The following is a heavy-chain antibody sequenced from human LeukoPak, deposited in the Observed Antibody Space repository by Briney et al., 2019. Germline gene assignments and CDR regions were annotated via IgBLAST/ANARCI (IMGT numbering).Heavy chain of an antibody. CDR2: IYHSGST. V-gene: IGHV4-4*02. D-gene: IGHD5-18*01. J-gene: IGHJ4*02. Sequence: SETLSLTCAVSGGSISSSNWWSWVRQPPGKGLEWIGEIYHSGSTNYNPSLKSRVTISVAKSKNQFSLKLSSVTAADTAVYYCARDAGYSYGIDYWGQGTLVTVSS. CDR1: GGSISSSNW. CDR3: ARDAGYSYGIDY.